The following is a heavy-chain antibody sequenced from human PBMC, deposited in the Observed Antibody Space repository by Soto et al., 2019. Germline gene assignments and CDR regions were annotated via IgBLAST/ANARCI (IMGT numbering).Heavy chain of an antibody. CDR1: GYTFTSYG. V-gene: IGHV1-18*04. J-gene: IGHJ6*02. Sequence: RASVKVSCKASGYTFTSYGISWVRQAPGQGLEWMGWISAYNGNTNYAQKLQGRVTMTTDTSTSTAYMELRSLRSDDTAVYYCASSNYDFWSGYSLNYYYYGMDVWGQGTTVTVSS. CDR2: ISAYNGNT. CDR3: ASSNYDFWSGYSLNYYYYGMDV. D-gene: IGHD3-3*01.